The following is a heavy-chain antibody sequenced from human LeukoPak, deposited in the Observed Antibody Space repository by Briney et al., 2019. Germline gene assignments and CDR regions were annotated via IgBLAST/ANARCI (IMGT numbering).Heavy chain of an antibody. V-gene: IGHV3-30-3*01. Sequence: GGSLRLSCAASGFTFSSYPMQWVRQAPGKGLEWVAVISNDGSNRYYADSVKGRFTISRDNSKNTLYLQMNSLRAEDSAVYYCARGGPAASIDYWGQGTLVTVSS. D-gene: IGHD2-2*01. CDR2: ISNDGSNR. CDR1: GFTFSSYP. CDR3: ARGGPAASIDY. J-gene: IGHJ4*02.